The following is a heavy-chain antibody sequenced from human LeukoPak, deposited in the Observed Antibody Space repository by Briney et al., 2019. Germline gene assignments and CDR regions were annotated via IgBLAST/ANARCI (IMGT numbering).Heavy chain of an antibody. V-gene: IGHV3-74*01. CDR2: INTDGSDT. CDR3: ARGVVANAFDI. CDR1: GFTFSSYA. D-gene: IGHD3-22*01. J-gene: IGHJ3*02. Sequence: GGSLRLSCAASGFTFSSYAMSWVRQAPGKGLVWVSRINTDGSDTRYADSVKGRFTISRDNAKNTLSLQMNSLRAEDTAVYYCARGVVANAFDIWGQGQWSPSLQ.